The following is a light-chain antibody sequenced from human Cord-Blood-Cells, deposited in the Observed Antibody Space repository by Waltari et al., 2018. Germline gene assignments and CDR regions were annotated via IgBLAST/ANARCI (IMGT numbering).Light chain of an antibody. CDR2: DAS. J-gene: IGKJ2*01. Sequence: EIVLTQSPATLSLSPGERATLSCRASQSVSSYLACYQQKPGQAPRLLIYDASNRATGIPARFSGSVSGTDFTLTISSLEPEDFAVYYCQQRSNWPPYTFGQGTKLEIK. V-gene: IGKV3-11*01. CDR3: QQRSNWPPYT. CDR1: QSVSSY.